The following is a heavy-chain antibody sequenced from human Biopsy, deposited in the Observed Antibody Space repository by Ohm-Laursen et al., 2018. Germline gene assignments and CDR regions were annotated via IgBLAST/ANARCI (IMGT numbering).Heavy chain of an antibody. CDR3: ARSVGIMAAPIDY. CDR2: INQHGSET. J-gene: IGHJ4*02. CDR1: GFSFRTYW. Sequence: GSLRLSCAASGFSFRTYWMTWVRQAPGKGLEWVANINQHGSETNYVDSVRGRFTISRDNAKNSVYLQMNSLRVEDTAVYYCARSVGIMAAPIDYWGQGTLVTVSS. V-gene: IGHV3-7*03. D-gene: IGHD3-16*01.